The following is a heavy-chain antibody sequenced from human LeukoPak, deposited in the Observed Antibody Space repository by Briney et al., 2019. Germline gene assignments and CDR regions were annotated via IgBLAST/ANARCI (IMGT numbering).Heavy chain of an antibody. CDR1: GFTFSSYA. D-gene: IGHD5-18*01. CDR3: ASLGVYSYGYSSWFDP. CDR2: ISYDGSNK. Sequence: GGSLRLSCAASGFTFSSYATHWVRQAPGKGLEWVAVISYDGSNKYYADSVKGRFTISRDNSKNTLYLQMNSLRAEDTAVYYCASLGVYSYGYSSWFDPWGQGTLVTVSS. J-gene: IGHJ5*02. V-gene: IGHV3-30-3*01.